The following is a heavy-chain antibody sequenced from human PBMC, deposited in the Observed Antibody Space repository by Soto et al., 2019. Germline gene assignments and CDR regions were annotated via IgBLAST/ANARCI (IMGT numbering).Heavy chain of an antibody. Sequence: GESLKISCKGSGYSFASYWISWVRQMPGKGLEWMGRIDPSDSYTNYSPSFQGHVTISADKSISTAYLQWSSLKASDTAMYYCASTYCSSTSCYMSYYGMDVWGQGTTVTVSS. D-gene: IGHD2-2*02. J-gene: IGHJ6*02. CDR1: GYSFASYW. V-gene: IGHV5-10-1*01. CDR3: ASTYCSSTSCYMSYYGMDV. CDR2: IDPSDSYT.